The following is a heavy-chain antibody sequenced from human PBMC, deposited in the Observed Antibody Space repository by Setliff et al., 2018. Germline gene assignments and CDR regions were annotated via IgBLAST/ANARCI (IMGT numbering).Heavy chain of an antibody. D-gene: IGHD6-13*01. CDR3: AKVAVSSWDIQNKYGMDV. CDR2: ISWDGGST. V-gene: IGHV3-43*01. J-gene: IGHJ6*02. Sequence: GGSLRLSCAASGFTFDDYTMHWVRQAPGKGLEWVSLISWDGGSTYYADSVKGRFTISRDNSKNSLYLQMNSLRTEDTALYYCAKVAVSSWDIQNKYGMDVWGQGTTVTVSS. CDR1: GFTFDDYT.